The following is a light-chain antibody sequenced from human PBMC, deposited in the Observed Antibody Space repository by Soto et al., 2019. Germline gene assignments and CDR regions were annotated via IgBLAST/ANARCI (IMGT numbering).Light chain of an antibody. CDR2: GAS. Sequence: EIELTQSPGTLSLSPGERATLSCRASQSVNSNYLAWLQQKPGQAPRLLIYGASSRATGIPDRFSGSGSGTDFTLTISRLEPEDFAVYYCQQYSSSHRTFGQGTKVDIK. V-gene: IGKV3-20*01. CDR3: QQYSSSHRT. J-gene: IGKJ1*01. CDR1: QSVNSNY.